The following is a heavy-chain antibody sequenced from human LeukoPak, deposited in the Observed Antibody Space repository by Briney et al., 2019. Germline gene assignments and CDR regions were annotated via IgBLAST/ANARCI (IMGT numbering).Heavy chain of an antibody. Sequence: GASVKVSCKASGYTFSSHGISWVRQAPGQGLEWMGWISPNSGGTNYAQKFQGRVTMTRDTSISTAYMELSRLTSDDSAVYYCARDRSLTYYDFWSGPRPYFDYWGQGTLVAVSS. D-gene: IGHD3-3*01. CDR1: GYTFSSHG. V-gene: IGHV1-2*02. CDR3: ARDRSLTYYDFWSGPRPYFDY. J-gene: IGHJ4*02. CDR2: ISPNSGGT.